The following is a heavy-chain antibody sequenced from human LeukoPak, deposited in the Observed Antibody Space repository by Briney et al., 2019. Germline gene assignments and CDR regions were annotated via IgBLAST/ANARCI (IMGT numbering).Heavy chain of an antibody. CDR3: AIASWSGSYG. D-gene: IGHD1-26*01. Sequence: GGSLRLSCAASGFTFTSHAMSWVRQAPGKGLEWVSAIDGNTYYADSVKGRFTISRDISQNTIYLQMNSLRAEDTAVYYCAIASWSGSYGWGRGALVTVSS. CDR2: IDGNT. V-gene: IGHV3-23*01. J-gene: IGHJ4*02. CDR1: GFTFTSHA.